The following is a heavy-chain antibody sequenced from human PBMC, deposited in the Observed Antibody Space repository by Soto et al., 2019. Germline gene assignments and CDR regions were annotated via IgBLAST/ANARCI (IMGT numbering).Heavy chain of an antibody. CDR1: GYTFSNYG. CDR3: ARVVPGAEAWFGP. V-gene: IGHV1-18*01. CDR2: ISLYSDGT. Sequence: WASVKVSCKTSGYTFSNYGITWVRQAPGQPLEWLGWISLYSDGTNYAQKFQGRVSMTTDTSTTTAYMELRSLRSDDTAVYYGARVVPGAEAWFGPWGQGTLVSVSS. D-gene: IGHD2-2*01. J-gene: IGHJ5*02.